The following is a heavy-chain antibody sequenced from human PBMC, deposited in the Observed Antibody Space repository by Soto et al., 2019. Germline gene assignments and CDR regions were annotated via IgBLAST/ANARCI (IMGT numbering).Heavy chain of an antibody. D-gene: IGHD5-18*01. J-gene: IGHJ5*02. Sequence: PSETLSLTCTVSGGSISSGGYYWSWIRQHPGKGLEWIGYIYNTGSTYYNPSLKSRVTISVDTSKNQFSLKLSSVTAADTAVYYCAKGRRFTAMVTSWFDPWGQGTLVTVSS. CDR3: AKGRRFTAMVTSWFDP. CDR1: GGSISSGGYY. CDR2: IYNTGST. V-gene: IGHV4-31*03.